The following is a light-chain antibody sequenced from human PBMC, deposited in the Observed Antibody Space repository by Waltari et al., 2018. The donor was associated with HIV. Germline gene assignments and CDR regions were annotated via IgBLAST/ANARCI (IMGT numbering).Light chain of an antibody. Sequence: EIELTQSPATLSLSPGEGATLSCRASESVSRYVAWYQQKPGQPPRLLIYDSSNSASGVPARFRGSWSGTDFTLTISRLEPEDFAVYYCQQRTTWPPGLTFGGGTKVEI. J-gene: IGKJ4*01. CDR1: ESVSRY. CDR3: QQRTTWPPGLT. V-gene: IGKV3-11*01. CDR2: DSS.